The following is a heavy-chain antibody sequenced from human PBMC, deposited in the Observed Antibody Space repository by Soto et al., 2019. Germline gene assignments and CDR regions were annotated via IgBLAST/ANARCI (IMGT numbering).Heavy chain of an antibody. Sequence: EVQLLESGGGLVKPGGSLRLSCVGSGFTFSSYAMSWVRQAPGKGLEWVSAISGSELSTYYADSGKGRFTISRENSKNILYLQMNSVSVEDTAMYYCVASGMYLYWGQGSLVTVGS. D-gene: IGHD3-10*01. CDR3: VASGMYLY. CDR2: ISGSELST. CDR1: GFTFSSYA. J-gene: IGHJ4*02. V-gene: IGHV3-23*01.